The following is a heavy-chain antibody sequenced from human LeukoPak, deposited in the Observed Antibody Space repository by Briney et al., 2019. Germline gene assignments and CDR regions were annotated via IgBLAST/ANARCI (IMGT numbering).Heavy chain of an antibody. CDR3: ARRSSYYDFWSGYFGSAFDI. D-gene: IGHD3-3*01. V-gene: IGHV4-34*01. Sequence: SETLSLTCAVYGGSFSGYYWSWIRQPPGKGLEWIGEINHSGSTNYNPSLKSRVTISVDTSKNQFSLKLSSVTASHTAVYYCARRSSYYDFWSGYFGSAFDIWGQGTMVTVSS. J-gene: IGHJ3*02. CDR1: GGSFSGYY. CDR2: INHSGST.